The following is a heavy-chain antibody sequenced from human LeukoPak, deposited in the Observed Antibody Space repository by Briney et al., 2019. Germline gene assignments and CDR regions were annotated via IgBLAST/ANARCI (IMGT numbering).Heavy chain of an antibody. J-gene: IGHJ3*02. CDR3: ARHGAHYYGSGSYALDAFDI. D-gene: IGHD3-10*01. CDR2: IYYSGST. CDR1: GGSISSYY. V-gene: IGHV4-59*08. Sequence: SEILSLTCTVSGGSISSYYWSWIRQPPGKGLEWIGYIYYSGSTNYNPSLKSRVTISVDTSKNQFSLKLSSVTAADTAVYYCARHGAHYYGSGSYALDAFDIWGQGTMVTVSS.